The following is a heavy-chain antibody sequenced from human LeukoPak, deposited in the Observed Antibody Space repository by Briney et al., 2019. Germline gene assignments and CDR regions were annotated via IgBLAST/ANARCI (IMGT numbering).Heavy chain of an antibody. CDR1: GFTFSSYS. D-gene: IGHD1-26*01. CDR2: IWYDGSNK. Sequence: GGSLRLSCAASGFTFSSYSMHWVRQAPGKGLEWVAVIWYDGSNKYYADSVKGRFTISRDNSKNTLYLQMNSLRAEDTAVYYCARESKGVGAPTGYGMDVWGQGTTVTVSS. V-gene: IGHV3-33*08. J-gene: IGHJ6*02. CDR3: ARESKGVGAPTGYGMDV.